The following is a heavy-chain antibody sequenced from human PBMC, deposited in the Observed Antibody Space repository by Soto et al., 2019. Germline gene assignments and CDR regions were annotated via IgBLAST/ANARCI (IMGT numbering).Heavy chain of an antibody. CDR1: GGSISSSSYY. V-gene: IGHV4-39*07. J-gene: IGHJ6*02. CDR3: ARFSGSYYYAMDV. D-gene: IGHD6-19*01. CDR2: IKHSGVT. Sequence: SETLSLTCTVSGGSISSSSYYWGWIRQPPGKGLEWIGEIKHSGVTNYKPSLKRRVTISVDTSKKQFSLQLKSVTAADTALFYCARFSGSYYYAMDVWGQGSTVTVSS.